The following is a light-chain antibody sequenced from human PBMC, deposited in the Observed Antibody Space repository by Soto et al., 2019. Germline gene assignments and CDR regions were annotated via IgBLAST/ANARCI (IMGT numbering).Light chain of an antibody. CDR2: EDN. Sequence: NFMLTQPHSVSESPGKTVTISCTRSSGSIASNYVQWYQQRPGSAPTTVIYEDNQRPSGVPDRFSGSIDSSSNSASLTISGLKTEDEADYYCQSYDSSNWVFGGGTKVTVL. CDR1: SGSIASNY. J-gene: IGLJ3*02. V-gene: IGLV6-57*04. CDR3: QSYDSSNWV.